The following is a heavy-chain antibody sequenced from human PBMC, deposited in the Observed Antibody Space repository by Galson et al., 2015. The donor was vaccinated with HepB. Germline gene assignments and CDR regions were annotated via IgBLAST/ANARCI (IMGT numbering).Heavy chain of an antibody. CDR3: AKEDIVVVPAPPYFDY. CDR1: GFTFSSYA. CDR2: ISGSGGST. J-gene: IGHJ4*02. Sequence: SLRLSCAASGFTFSSYAMSWVRQAPGKGLEWVSAISGSGGSTYYADSVKGRFTISRDNSKNTLYLQMNSLRAEDTAVYCCAKEDIVVVPAPPYFDYWGQGTLVTVSS. V-gene: IGHV3-23*01. D-gene: IGHD2-2*01.